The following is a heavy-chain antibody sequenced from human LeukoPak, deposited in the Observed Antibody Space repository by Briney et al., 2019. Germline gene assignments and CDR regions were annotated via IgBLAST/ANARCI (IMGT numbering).Heavy chain of an antibody. V-gene: IGHV3-30*02. CDR3: ARFGYTSSLDY. J-gene: IGHJ4*02. D-gene: IGHD6-13*01. CDR2: IREDGSNK. CDR1: GFTFNNYG. Sequence: GGSLRLSCAASGFTFNNYGMHWVRQAPGKGLKWVAFIREDGSNKYYADSVKGRFTISRDNSKNTLYLQMNSLRAEDTAVYYCARFGYTSSLDYWGQGTLVTVSS.